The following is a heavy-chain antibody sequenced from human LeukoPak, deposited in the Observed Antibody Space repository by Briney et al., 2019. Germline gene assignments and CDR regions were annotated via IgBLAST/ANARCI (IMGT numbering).Heavy chain of an antibody. D-gene: IGHD3-9*01. CDR3: AREGVGYDILTGYYSQAYFDY. Sequence: ASVKVSCKASGYTFTSYAMHWVRQAPGQRLEWMGWINAGNGNTKYSQKFQGRVTITRDTSASTAYMELSSLRSEDTAVYYCAREGVGYDILTGYYSQAYFDYWGQGTLLTVSS. CDR2: INAGNGNT. V-gene: IGHV1-3*01. CDR1: GYTFTSYA. J-gene: IGHJ4*02.